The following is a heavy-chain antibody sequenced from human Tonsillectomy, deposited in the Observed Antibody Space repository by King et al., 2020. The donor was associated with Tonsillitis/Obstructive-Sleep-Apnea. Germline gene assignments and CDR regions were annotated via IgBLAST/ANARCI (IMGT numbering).Heavy chain of an antibody. V-gene: IGHV5-10-1*03. CDR3: ARFSGLYCGDYCYSDDYWFFDF. CDR2: IDPSDSYT. J-gene: IGHJ2*01. D-gene: IGHD2-21*02. Sequence: QLVQSGAEVKKPGESLRISCKGSGYSFTNNWINWGRQRPGKGREWMGRIDPSDSYTNYSPSFQGHVTISADKSISTAYLPWSSLKAPDTAMYYCARFSGLYCGDYCYSDDYWFFDFWGRGTLVTVSS. CDR1: GYSFTNNW.